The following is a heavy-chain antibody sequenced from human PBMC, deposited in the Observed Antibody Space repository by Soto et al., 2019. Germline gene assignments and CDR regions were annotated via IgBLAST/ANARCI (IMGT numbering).Heavy chain of an antibody. J-gene: IGHJ4*02. CDR3: ARAPGIAAVSSDY. CDR2: IYYSGST. D-gene: IGHD6-13*01. Sequence: QLQLQESGPGLVKPSETLSLTCTVSCCSISSSSYYWGWIRQPPGKGLEWIGSIYYSGSTYYNPSLKSRVTISVDTSKNQFSLKLSSVTAADTAVYYCARAPGIAAVSSDYWGQGTLVTVSS. CDR1: CCSISSSSYY. V-gene: IGHV4-39*01.